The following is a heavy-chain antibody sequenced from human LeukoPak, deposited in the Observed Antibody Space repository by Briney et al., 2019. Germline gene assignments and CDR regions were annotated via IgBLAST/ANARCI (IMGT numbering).Heavy chain of an antibody. CDR3: ARGVRDGYSFGFYFDY. Sequence: GGSLRLSCAASGFTFTSYNMNWVRQAPGKGLEWVSSITSSSSYIYYADSVKGRFTISRDNAKNSLYLQMDSLRVEDTAVYYCARGVRDGYSFGFYFDYWGQGALVTVSS. CDR2: ITSSSSYI. V-gene: IGHV3-21*06. CDR1: GFTFTSYN. J-gene: IGHJ4*02. D-gene: IGHD5-12*01.